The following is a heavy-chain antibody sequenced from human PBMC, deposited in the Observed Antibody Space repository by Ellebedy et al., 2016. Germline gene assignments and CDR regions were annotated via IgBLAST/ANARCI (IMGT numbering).Heavy chain of an antibody. CDR2: IRSKAYGGTT. CDR1: GFTFGDYA. CDR3: TRYDAVGAISGEIY. V-gene: IGHV3-49*03. Sequence: GESLKISXTASGFTFGDYAMSWFRQAPGKGLEWVGFIRSKAYGGTTEYAASVKGRFTISRDDSKSIAYLQMNSLKTEDTAVYYCTRYDAVGAISGEIYWGQGTLVTVSS. J-gene: IGHJ4*02. D-gene: IGHD1-26*01.